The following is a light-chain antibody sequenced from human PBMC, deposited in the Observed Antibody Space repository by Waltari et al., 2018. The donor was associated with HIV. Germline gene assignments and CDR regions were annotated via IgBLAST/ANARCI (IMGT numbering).Light chain of an antibody. Sequence: QSVLAQPPSASGTPGQRVTISCSGSSSKVGSNIVNWYQQVPGTAPKLLIYSNNPRPSGVPVRFSGSNSGTSASLAISGLQSEDEADYYCAAWDDSLNAWVFGGGTKLTVL. CDR2: SNN. CDR1: SSKVGSNI. V-gene: IGLV1-44*01. CDR3: AAWDDSLNAWV. J-gene: IGLJ3*02.